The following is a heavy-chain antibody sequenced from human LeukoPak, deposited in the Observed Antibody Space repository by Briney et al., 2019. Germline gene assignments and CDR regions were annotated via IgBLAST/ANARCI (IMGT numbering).Heavy chain of an antibody. V-gene: IGHV3-74*01. D-gene: IGHD5-18*01. CDR1: GFAFNTYW. CDR3: ARDKGYSIDQ. CDR2: INGDGSST. J-gene: IGHJ5*02. Sequence: GGSLRLSCAASGFAFNTYWMHWVRQAPGAGLVWVSRINGDGSSTSYADFVKGRFTISRDNAKNTLYLQMNSLRAEETAIYYCARDKGYSIDQWGQGTLVTVSS.